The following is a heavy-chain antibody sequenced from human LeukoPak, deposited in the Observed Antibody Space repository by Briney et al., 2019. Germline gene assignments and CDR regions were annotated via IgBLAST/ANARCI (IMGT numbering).Heavy chain of an antibody. CDR3: ARGHGSYYYYMDV. J-gene: IGHJ6*03. D-gene: IGHD3-10*01. V-gene: IGHV1-2*04. CDR2: INPNSGGT. CDR1: GYTFTSYY. Sequence: GASVKVSCKASGYTFTSYYMHWVRQAPGQGLEWMGWINPNSGGTNYAQKFQGWVTMTRDTSISTAYMELSRLRSDDTAVYHCARGHGSYYYYMDVWGKGTTVTVPS.